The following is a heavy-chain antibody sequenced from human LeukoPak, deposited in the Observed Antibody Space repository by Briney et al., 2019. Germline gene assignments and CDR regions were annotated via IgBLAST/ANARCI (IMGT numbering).Heavy chain of an antibody. J-gene: IGHJ5*02. D-gene: IGHD3-22*01. CDR2: INHSGST. CDR3: ARDQKGRYYYDSSGYYQENWFDP. Sequence: SETLSLTCAVYGGSFSGYYWSWIRQPPGKGLEWIGEINHSGSTYYNPSLKSRVTISVDTSKNQFSLKLSSVTAADTAVYYCARDQKGRYYYDSSGYYQENWFDPWGQGTLVTVSS. CDR1: GGSFSGYY. V-gene: IGHV4-34*01.